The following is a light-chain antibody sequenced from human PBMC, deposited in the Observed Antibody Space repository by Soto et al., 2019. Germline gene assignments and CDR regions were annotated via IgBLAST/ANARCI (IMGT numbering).Light chain of an antibody. J-gene: IGKJ1*01. V-gene: IGKV1-5*01. Sequence: DIPMTQSPSALSASVGDRVTITCRASQSIGSLLAWYQQKPGKAPNLLIYDASSLQSGVPSRFSGSGSGTEFTLTISSLQPDDFAIYYCQQYNSYWTFGHGTKVEIK. CDR2: DAS. CDR3: QQYNSYWT. CDR1: QSIGSL.